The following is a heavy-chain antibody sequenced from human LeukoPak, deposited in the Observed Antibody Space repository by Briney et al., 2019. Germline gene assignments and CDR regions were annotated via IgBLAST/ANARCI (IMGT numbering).Heavy chain of an antibody. CDR2: IIPIFGTA. Sequence: ASLKVSCKASGGTFSSYAISWVRQAPGQGLEWMGGIIPIFGTANYAQKFQGRVTITADKSTSTAYMELSSLRSEDTAVYYCARGLIGPHAFDIWGQGTMVTVSS. D-gene: IGHD2-21*01. J-gene: IGHJ3*02. CDR1: GGTFSSYA. CDR3: ARGLIGPHAFDI. V-gene: IGHV1-69*06.